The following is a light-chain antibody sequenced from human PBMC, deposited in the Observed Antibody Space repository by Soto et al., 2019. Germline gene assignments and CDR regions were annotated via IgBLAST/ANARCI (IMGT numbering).Light chain of an antibody. CDR3: QQYGSSPTT. Sequence: EVVMTQSPATLSVSPGGRATLSFRASQSVSSNLAWYQQKPGQAPRLLIFGASIRATGIPDRFSGSGSWTDFTLTISRLEPEDFAVYHCQQYGSSPTTFGHGTKGDI. CDR2: GAS. J-gene: IGKJ1*01. V-gene: IGKV3-20*01. CDR1: QSVSSN.